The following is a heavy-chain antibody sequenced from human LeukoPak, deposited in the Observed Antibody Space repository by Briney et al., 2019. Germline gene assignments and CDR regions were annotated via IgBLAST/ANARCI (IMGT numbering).Heavy chain of an antibody. CDR2: ISASGSKT. CDR1: GFTFNDYA. J-gene: IGHJ4*02. V-gene: IGHV3-23*02. CDR3: AKGIYDYALDF. Sequence: GGSLRLSCAASGFTFNDYAMTWVRQAPGKGLEWVSLISASGSKTYYGGSAKGRFIISRDNSKNTLNLQMTNLRAEDTALYYCAKGIYDYALDFWGQRALVTVSS. D-gene: IGHD4/OR15-4a*01.